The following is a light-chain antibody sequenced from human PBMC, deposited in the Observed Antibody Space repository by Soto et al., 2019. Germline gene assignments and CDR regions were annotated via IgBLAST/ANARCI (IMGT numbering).Light chain of an antibody. J-gene: IGLJ2*01. Sequence: QSALTQPASVSGSPGQSMTISCTGTSSDVGRYNYVSWFQQHPGKAPKLMIFEVSTRPSGVSNRFSGSKSGNTASLTISGLQIEDEADYYCCSYTSSTSAVFGGGTKLTVL. CDR3: CSYTSSTSAV. CDR1: SSDVGRYNY. CDR2: EVS. V-gene: IGLV2-14*01.